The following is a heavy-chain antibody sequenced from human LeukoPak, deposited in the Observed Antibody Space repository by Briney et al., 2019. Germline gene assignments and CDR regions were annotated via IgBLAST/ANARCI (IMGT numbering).Heavy chain of an antibody. CDR1: RFTSGTYW. Sequence: GGSLRLSCAASRFTSGTYWMSWVRQAPGEGLEWVANIKQDGSEKYYVDSVRGRFTISRDNAKNSLYLQMNSLRAEDTAVYYCARDLGSSGWYEFDYWGQGTLVTVSS. V-gene: IGHV3-7*01. CDR2: IKQDGSEK. J-gene: IGHJ4*02. D-gene: IGHD6-19*01. CDR3: ARDLGSSGWYEFDY.